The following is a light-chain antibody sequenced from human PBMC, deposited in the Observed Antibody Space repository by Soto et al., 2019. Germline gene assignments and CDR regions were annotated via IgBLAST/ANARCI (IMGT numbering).Light chain of an antibody. CDR2: DAS. CDR3: QQRGEWPPGAT. Sequence: EIVLTQSPATLSLSPGERATLSCRASHSISNSLAWYQQKPGQAPRLLIYDASNRATGIPARFSGSGSGTDFTLTISSLEPEDFTVYYCQQRGEWPPGATFGQGTRLEIK. V-gene: IGKV3-11*01. CDR1: HSISNS. J-gene: IGKJ5*01.